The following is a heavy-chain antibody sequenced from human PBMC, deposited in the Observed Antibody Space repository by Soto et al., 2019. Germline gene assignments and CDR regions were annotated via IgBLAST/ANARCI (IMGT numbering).Heavy chain of an antibody. Sequence: QVQLVESGGGVVQPGRSLRLSCAASGFTFSSYGMHWVRQAPGKGLEWVAVISYDGSNKYYADSVKGRFTISRDNSKNTLYLQMNSLRAEDTAVYYGANGLEPGYSSGNYYNGMDVWGQGTTVTVSS. CDR2: ISYDGSNK. V-gene: IGHV3-30*18. D-gene: IGHD6-19*01. CDR1: GFTFSSYG. J-gene: IGHJ6*02. CDR3: ANGLEPGYSSGNYYNGMDV.